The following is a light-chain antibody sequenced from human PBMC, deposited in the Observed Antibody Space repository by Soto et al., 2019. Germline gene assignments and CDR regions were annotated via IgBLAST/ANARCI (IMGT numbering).Light chain of an antibody. CDR2: DAS. Sequence: DIHITQSPSTLSASVGDRVTITCRASQSISIWLAWYQQKPGKAPKLLIYDASSLESGVPSRLSGGGSGTEFTLTISSLQPDDFATYYCQQYNTYPWTFGQGTKVDIK. CDR3: QQYNTYPWT. J-gene: IGKJ1*01. V-gene: IGKV1-5*01. CDR1: QSISIW.